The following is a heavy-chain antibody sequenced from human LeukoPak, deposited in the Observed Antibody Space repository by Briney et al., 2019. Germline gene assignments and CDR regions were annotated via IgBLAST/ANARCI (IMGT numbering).Heavy chain of an antibody. J-gene: IGHJ4*02. CDR1: GLTFSIYT. CDR2: ISSAATAI. V-gene: IGHV3-21*01. Sequence: GSLRLSCAASGLTFSIYTMHWVRQAPGKGLEWVSSISSAATAIHYADSVKGRFTISRDNTKNSLYLQMNSLRAEDTAVYYCARDRGPFDYWGQGTLVTVSS. CDR3: ARDRGPFDY.